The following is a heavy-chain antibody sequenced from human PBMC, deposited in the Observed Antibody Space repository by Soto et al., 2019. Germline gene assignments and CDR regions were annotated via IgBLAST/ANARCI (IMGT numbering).Heavy chain of an antibody. CDR1: GGSISSYY. J-gene: IGHJ4*02. V-gene: IGHV4-59*08. Sequence: QVQLQESGPGLVKPSETLSLTCTVSGGSISSYYWSWIRQPPGKGLEWIGYIYYSGSTNYNPSLRRRVTISVDTSKNQFSLKLSSVTAADTAVYYCARLGYSDRSGYYVGYWGQGTLVTVSS. CDR2: IYYSGST. CDR3: ARLGYSDRSGYYVGY. D-gene: IGHD3-22*01.